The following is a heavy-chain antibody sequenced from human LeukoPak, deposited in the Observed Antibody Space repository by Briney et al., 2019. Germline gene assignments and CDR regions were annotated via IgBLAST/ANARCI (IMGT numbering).Heavy chain of an antibody. CDR3: AREREERGYSSGWYTPYYFDY. V-gene: IGHV4-4*07. CDR2: IYTSGST. Sequence: PSETLSLTCTGSGGSISSYYWSWIRQPAGKGLEWIGRIYTSGSTNYNPSLKSRVTMSVHTSKNQFSLKLSSVTAADTAVYYCAREREERGYSSGWYTPYYFDYWGQGTLVTVSS. J-gene: IGHJ4*02. D-gene: IGHD6-19*01. CDR1: GGSISSYY.